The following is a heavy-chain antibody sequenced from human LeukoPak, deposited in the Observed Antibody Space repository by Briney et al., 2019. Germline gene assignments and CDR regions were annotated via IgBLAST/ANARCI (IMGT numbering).Heavy chain of an antibody. D-gene: IGHD4-23*01. CDR3: ARRGHDYGGSYYFDY. CDR1: GYTFTSYD. Sequence: ASVKVSCKASGYTFTSYDINWVRQATGQGLEWMGWMNPNSDNTGYAQKFQGRVNMTRNTSISTAYMELRSLRSEDTAVYYCARRGHDYGGSYYFDYWGQGTLVTVSS. CDR2: MNPNSDNT. V-gene: IGHV1-8*01. J-gene: IGHJ4*02.